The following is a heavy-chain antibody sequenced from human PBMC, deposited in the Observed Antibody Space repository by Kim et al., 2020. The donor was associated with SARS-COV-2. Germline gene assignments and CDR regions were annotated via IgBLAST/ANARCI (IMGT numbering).Heavy chain of an antibody. CDR1: GYTFTSYA. Sequence: ASVKVSCKASGYTFTSYAMNWVRQAPGQGLEWMGWINTNTGNPTYAQGFTGRFVFSLDTSVSTAYLQISSLKAEDTAVYYCARGRQQLVSAGYYYYGMDVWGQGTTVTVSS. J-gene: IGHJ6*02. CDR3: ARGRQQLVSAGYYYYGMDV. CDR2: INTNTGNP. V-gene: IGHV7-4-1*02. D-gene: IGHD6-13*01.